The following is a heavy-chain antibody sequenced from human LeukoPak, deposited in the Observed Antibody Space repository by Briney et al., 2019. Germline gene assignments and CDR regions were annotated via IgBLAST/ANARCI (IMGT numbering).Heavy chain of an antibody. J-gene: IGHJ4*02. V-gene: IGHV1-69*13. CDR1: GGTFSKYT. D-gene: IGHD3-22*01. CDR3: ARDYYDSSGYEPEYYFDY. CDR2: ITPLFGTA. Sequence: GASVKVSCKASGGTFSKYTISWVRQRPGQGLEWMGGITPLFGTANYAQKFQGRVTITADESTSTAYMELSSLRSEDTAVYYCARDYYDSSGYEPEYYFDYWGQGTLVAVSS.